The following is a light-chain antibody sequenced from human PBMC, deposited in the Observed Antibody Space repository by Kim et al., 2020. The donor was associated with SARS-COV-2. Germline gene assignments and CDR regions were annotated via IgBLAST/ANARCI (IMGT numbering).Light chain of an antibody. Sequence: ALVQTVRITCQGDSLRSYDATWYKQKPGQAPIVVIYGKNNRPSGIPDRFSGSSSGNTASLTITGTQAGDEADYYCNSRDSNDNVVFGGGTKLTVL. J-gene: IGLJ2*01. V-gene: IGLV3-19*01. CDR3: NSRDSNDNVV. CDR2: GKN. CDR1: SLRSYD.